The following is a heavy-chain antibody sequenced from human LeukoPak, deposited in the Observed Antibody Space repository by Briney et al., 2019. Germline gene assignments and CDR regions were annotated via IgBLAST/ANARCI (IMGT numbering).Heavy chain of an antibody. J-gene: IGHJ4*02. CDR2: INPSGGST. Sequence: ASVKVSCKASGYTFTGYYMHWVRQAPGQGLEWMGIINPSGGSTSYAQKFQGRVTMTRDTSTSTVYMELSSLGSEDTAVYYCARVGMIVDFDYWGQGTLVTVSS. V-gene: IGHV1-46*01. D-gene: IGHD3-22*01. CDR3: ARVGMIVDFDY. CDR1: GYTFTGYY.